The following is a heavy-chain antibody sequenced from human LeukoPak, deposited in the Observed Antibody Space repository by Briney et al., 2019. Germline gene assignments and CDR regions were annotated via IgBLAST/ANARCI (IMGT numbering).Heavy chain of an antibody. CDR3: ARSDTIGYSFGYGDY. CDR2: IIPIFGTA. V-gene: IGHV1-69*01. CDR1: GGTFSSYA. J-gene: IGHJ4*02. Sequence: GSSVKVSCKASGGTFSSYAISWVRQAPGQELEWMGGIIPIFGTANYAQKFQGRVTITADESTSTAYMELSSLRSEDTAVYYCARSDTIGYSFGYGDYWGQGTLVTVSS. D-gene: IGHD5-18*01.